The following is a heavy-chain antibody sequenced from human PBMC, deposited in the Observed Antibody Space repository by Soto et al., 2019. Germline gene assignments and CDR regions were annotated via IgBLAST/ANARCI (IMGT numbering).Heavy chain of an antibody. Sequence: QVQLVQSGAEVKEPGASVKVYCKTSGYTFSNYDINWVRQATGQGLEWMGWMNPNSGNTGYAQKFQGRIXXTXEXSISEAYMEVSSLRSEDTAVYYCAGNGNVATWGFDSWGQGTLVTVSS. CDR1: GYTFSNYD. J-gene: IGHJ5*01. D-gene: IGHD2-8*01. V-gene: IGHV1-8*01. CDR2: MNPNSGNT. CDR3: AGNGNVATWGFDS.